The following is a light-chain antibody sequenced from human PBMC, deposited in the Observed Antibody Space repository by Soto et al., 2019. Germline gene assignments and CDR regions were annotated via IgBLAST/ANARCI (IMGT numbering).Light chain of an antibody. V-gene: IGLV2-14*03. Sequence: QSALTKPASVSGSLGHSITFSCPGTRSDIGGYNYVSWYQHHPGKAPKVMIYDVSDRPSGVSNRFSGSKSDNTASLTISGLQAEDEAHYYCSSYTASSTVVFGGGTKLTVL. J-gene: IGLJ2*01. CDR2: DVS. CDR3: SSYTASSTVV. CDR1: RSDIGGYNY.